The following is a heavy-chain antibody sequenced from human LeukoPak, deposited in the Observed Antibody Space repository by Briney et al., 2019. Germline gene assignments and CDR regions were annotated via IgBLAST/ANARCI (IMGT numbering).Heavy chain of an antibody. J-gene: IGHJ4*02. CDR2: ISWNSGSI. Sequence: GRSLRLSCAASGFTFDDYAMHWVRQAPGKGLEWVSGISWNSGSIGYADSVKGRFTISRDNAKNSLYLQMNSLRAEDTAVYYCARVPPDYWGQGTLVTVSS. V-gene: IGHV3-9*01. CDR1: GFTFDDYA. CDR3: ARVPPDY.